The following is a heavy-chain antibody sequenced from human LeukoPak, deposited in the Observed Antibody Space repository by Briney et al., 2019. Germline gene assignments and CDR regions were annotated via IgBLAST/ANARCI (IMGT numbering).Heavy chain of an antibody. CDR1: GFTFNTYN. V-gene: IGHV3-21*01. CDR2: ISSSSSYI. J-gene: IGHJ3*02. CDR3: APWGSRAFDI. Sequence: PGGSLRLSCAASGFTFNTYNMNWVRQAPGKGLEWVSSISSSSSYIYYADSVRGRFTISRDNAKNSLYLQMNSLRAEDTAVYYCAPWGSRAFDIWGQGTMVTVSS. D-gene: IGHD7-27*01.